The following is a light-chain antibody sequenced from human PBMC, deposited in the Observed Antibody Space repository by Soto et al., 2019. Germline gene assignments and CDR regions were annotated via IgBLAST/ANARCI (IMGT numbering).Light chain of an antibody. V-gene: IGLV2-14*01. J-gene: IGLJ1*01. Sequence: QSVLTQPACVSVSPGQSITISCTGTSSDVGGSKYVSWYQHYPGKVPKLLINKVSNRPSGVSNRFSGSKSGNTASLTISGLLPEDEADYFCTSSTSDSLYVFGTGTKVTVL. CDR3: TSSTSDSLYV. CDR2: KVS. CDR1: SSDVGGSKY.